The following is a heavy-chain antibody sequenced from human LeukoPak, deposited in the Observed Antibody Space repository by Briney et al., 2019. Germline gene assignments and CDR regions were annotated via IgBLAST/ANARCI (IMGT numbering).Heavy chain of an antibody. CDR3: LTILETTIDAFDI. J-gene: IGHJ3*02. D-gene: IGHD1-26*01. CDR2: ISPDDKST. CDR1: GFTFSQNW. Sequence: PGGSLRLSCAASGFTFSQNWLHWVRQAPGKGLVWVSRISPDDKSTSYADSVKGRFTISRDDAKKTLYLQMNSLRAEDTAVYYCLTILETTIDAFDIWGQGTMVTVPS. V-gene: IGHV3-74*01.